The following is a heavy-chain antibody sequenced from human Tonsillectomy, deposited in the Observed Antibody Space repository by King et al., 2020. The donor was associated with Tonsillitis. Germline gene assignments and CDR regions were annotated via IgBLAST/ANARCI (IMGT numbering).Heavy chain of an antibody. CDR3: ASLPRPPMARHSYYNTDV. D-gene: IGHD3-10*01. CDR2: TFTTGTV. CDR1: GGSIRSAFYF. V-gene: IGHV4-61*02. Sequence: VQLQESGPGLVKPSQTLSLTCTVSGGSIRSAFYFWTLVRPPAGKGLEWIGRTFTTGTVDYNPSLKSRVTISMDTSKDLFSLGLNSATAAETAVYYCASLPRPPMARHSYYNTDVWGKGTTVTVSS. J-gene: IGHJ6*03.